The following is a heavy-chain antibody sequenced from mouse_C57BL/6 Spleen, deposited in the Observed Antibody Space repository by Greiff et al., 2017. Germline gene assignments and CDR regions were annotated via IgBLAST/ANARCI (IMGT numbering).Heavy chain of an antibody. CDR2: IYPGDGST. J-gene: IGHJ2*01. Sequence: QVQLQQSGPELVKPGASVKLSCKASGYTFTSYDINWVKQRPGQGLEWIGWIYPGDGSTKYNEKFKGKATLTVDTSSSTAYMELHSLTSEDSAVYFCARWDLQHYYGTSFDYWGQGTTLTVSS. V-gene: IGHV1-85*01. D-gene: IGHD1-1*01. CDR3: ARWDLQHYYGTSFDY. CDR1: GYTFTSYD.